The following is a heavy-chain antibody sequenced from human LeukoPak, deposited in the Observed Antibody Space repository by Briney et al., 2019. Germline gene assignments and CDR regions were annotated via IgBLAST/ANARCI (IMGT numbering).Heavy chain of an antibody. D-gene: IGHD3-16*01. Sequence: GGTLRLSCAASGFTFSHYGMYWVRQAPGKELKYVSAITGDGGSTYYADSEKGRFIISRDNPKNTVYLQMGSLRAEDMAVYYCARSLGGYADSWGQGTLVTVSS. J-gene: IGHJ4*02. CDR2: ITGDGGST. CDR3: ARSLGGYADS. V-gene: IGHV3-64*02. CDR1: GFTFSHYG.